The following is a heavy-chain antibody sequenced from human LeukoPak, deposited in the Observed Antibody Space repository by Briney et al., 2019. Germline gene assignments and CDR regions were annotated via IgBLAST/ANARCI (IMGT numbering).Heavy chain of an antibody. V-gene: IGHV1-69*13. CDR3: ARGFGDCSSTSCYFAFDI. D-gene: IGHD2-2*01. J-gene: IGHJ3*02. Sequence: GASVKVSCKASGYTFTSYAISWVRQAPGQGLEWMGGIIPIFGTANYAQKFQGRVTITADESTSTAYMELSSLRSEDTAVYYCARGFGDCSSTSCYFAFDIWGQGTMVTVSS. CDR2: IIPIFGTA. CDR1: GYTFTSYA.